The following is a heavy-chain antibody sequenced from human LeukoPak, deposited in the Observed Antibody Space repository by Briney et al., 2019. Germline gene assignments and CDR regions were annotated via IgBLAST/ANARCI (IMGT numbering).Heavy chain of an antibody. CDR1: GGSISSYY. V-gene: IGHV4-59*01. Sequence: PSETLSLTCTVSGGSISSYYWSWIRQPPGKGLEWIGYIYYSGSTNYNPSLKSRVTISVDTSKNQFSLKLSSVTAADTAVYYCARAGVAGYYYGSGTIKLKWFDPWGQGTLVTVSS. D-gene: IGHD3-10*01. CDR3: ARAGVAGYYYGSGTIKLKWFDP. CDR2: IYYSGST. J-gene: IGHJ5*02.